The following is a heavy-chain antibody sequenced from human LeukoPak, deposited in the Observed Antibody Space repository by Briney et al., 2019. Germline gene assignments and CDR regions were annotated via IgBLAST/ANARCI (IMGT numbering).Heavy chain of an antibody. D-gene: IGHD2-15*01. CDR1: GGSISSYY. J-gene: IGHJ4*02. Sequence: SETLSLTSTVSGGSISSYYWSWIRQPPGKGLEWIGYIYYSGSTNYNPSLKSRVTISVDTSKNQFSLKLSSVTAADTAVYYCARVVVAATPYFDYWGQGTLVTVSS. CDR3: ARVVVAATPYFDY. CDR2: IYYSGST. V-gene: IGHV4-59*01.